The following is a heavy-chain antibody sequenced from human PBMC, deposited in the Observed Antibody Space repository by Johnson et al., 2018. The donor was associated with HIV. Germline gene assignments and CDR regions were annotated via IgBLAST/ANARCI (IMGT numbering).Heavy chain of an antibody. J-gene: IGHJ3*02. CDR3: TTRRYDSSGPHAFDI. D-gene: IGHD3-22*01. CDR1: GFTFDDYA. V-gene: IGHV3-43D*03. CDR2: ISWDGGST. Sequence: VQLVESGGVVVQPGGSLRLSCAASGFTFDDYAMHWVRQAPGKGLEWVSLISWDGGSTYYADSVKGRFTISRDDSKNTLYLQMNSLKTEDTAVYYCTTRRYDSSGPHAFDIWGQGTMVTVSS.